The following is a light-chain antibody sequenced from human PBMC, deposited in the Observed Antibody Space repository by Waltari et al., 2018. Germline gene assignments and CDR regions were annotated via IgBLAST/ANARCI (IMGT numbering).Light chain of an antibody. CDR2: GAS. V-gene: IGKV3-20*01. CDR3: QHYLRLPVT. J-gene: IGKJ1*01. Sequence: EIVLTQSPGTLSLSLGERATVSCRTSQSVSRALAWYQRKPGQAPRLLIYGASTTATGIPDRFGGGGSWTDFSLTISRLEPDDFAVYYCQHYLRLPVTFGQGTTVEI. CDR1: QSVSRA.